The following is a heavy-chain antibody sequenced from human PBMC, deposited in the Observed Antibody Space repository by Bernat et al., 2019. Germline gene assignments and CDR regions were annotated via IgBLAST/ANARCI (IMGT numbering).Heavy chain of an antibody. CDR2: IDTSDSYT. D-gene: IGHD5-12*01. Sequence: EVQLVQSGSEVKKPGESLRISCKGSGYSFTSYWISWVRQMPGKGLEWMGRIDTSDSYTNYSPSFQGHNTISADKSISTTYIQGSSVKASDTAMYYCTRGGYSGYDFGYWGQGTLVTVSS. V-gene: IGHV5-10-1*03. CDR3: TRGGYSGYDFGY. J-gene: IGHJ4*01. CDR1: GYSFTSYW.